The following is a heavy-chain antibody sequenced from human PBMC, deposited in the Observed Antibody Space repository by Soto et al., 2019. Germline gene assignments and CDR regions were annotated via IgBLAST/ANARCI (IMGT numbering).Heavy chain of an antibody. J-gene: IGHJ3*02. CDR1: GFSLSTSGVG. V-gene: IGHV2-5*02. Sequence: SGPTLVNPTQTLTLTCTFSGFSLSTSGVGVGWIRQPPGKALEWLALIYWDDDKRYSPSLKSRLTITKDTSKNQVVLTMTNMYPVDTATYYCANHQKNYEFWSGYYDAFDIWGQGTMVTVSS. D-gene: IGHD3-3*01. CDR3: ANHQKNYEFWSGYYDAFDI. CDR2: IYWDDDK.